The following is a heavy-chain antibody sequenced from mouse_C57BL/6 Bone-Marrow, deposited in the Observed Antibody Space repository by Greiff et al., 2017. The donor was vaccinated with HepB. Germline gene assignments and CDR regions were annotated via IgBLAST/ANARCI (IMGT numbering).Heavy chain of an antibody. CDR3: ASAYSPWYFDV. J-gene: IGHJ1*03. V-gene: IGHV5-4*03. CDR1: GFTFSSYA. Sequence: EVMLVESGGGLVKPGGSLKLSCAASGFTFSSYAMSWVRQTPEKRLEWVATISDGGSYTYYPDNVKGRFTISRDNAKNNLYLQMSHLKSEDTAMYYCASAYSPWYFDVWGTGTTVTVSS. CDR2: ISDGGSYT. D-gene: IGHD2-10*01.